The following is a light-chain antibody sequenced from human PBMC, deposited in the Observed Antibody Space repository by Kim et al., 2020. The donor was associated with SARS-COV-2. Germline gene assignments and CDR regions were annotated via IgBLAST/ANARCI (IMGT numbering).Light chain of an antibody. J-gene: IGLJ3*02. CDR2: FNN. V-gene: IGLV1-44*01. CDR1: SSNIGSNP. CDR3: AAWDDSLNGPV. Sequence: SVLTQPPSASRTPGQRVTISCSGSSSNIGSNPVNWYQQLPGTAPKLLIYFNNQRPSGVPDRFSGSKAGTSASLAISGLQSEDEADYYCAAWDDSLNGPVFGGGTQPTVL.